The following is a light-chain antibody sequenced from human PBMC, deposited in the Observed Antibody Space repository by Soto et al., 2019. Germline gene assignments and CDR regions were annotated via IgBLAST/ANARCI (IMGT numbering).Light chain of an antibody. J-gene: IGKJ1*01. CDR2: QTS. CDR3: HQRQSWPRT. CDR1: QYINTR. Sequence: EIVLTQSPATLSSSPGDRVTLSCRASQYINTRLAWYQHRPGQAPRLLIYQTSIRAAGIPARFSASGSGTDFTLTISDLQPEDFALYYCHQRQSWPRTFGQGTKVDIK. V-gene: IGKV3-11*01.